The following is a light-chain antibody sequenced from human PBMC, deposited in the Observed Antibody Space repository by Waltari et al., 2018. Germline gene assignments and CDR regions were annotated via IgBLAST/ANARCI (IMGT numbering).Light chain of an antibody. CDR1: RSNIGTHT. CDR3: AAWDSSLNGFCA. J-gene: IGLJ3*02. CDR2: VNN. V-gene: IGLV1-44*01. Sequence: VPTHPPSASRPPRQQVTITCSGRRSNIGTHTRYWYQQLPRTAPEPLIYVNNLRPSGVPDRFSGSKSSTSASLAMSGLQSEDEAEYYCAAWDSSLNGFCAFGGGTKLTVL.